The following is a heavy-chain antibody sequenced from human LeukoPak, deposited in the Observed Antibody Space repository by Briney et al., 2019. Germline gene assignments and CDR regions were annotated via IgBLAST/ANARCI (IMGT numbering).Heavy chain of an antibody. Sequence: GGSLRLSCAVSGFTFSTYWMSWVRQAPGKGLEWVANIKQDGTDKYYVDSVKGRLTISRDNAKNSLYLQMNSLRAEDTAVYYCARDFGQWQLNGGYYFDYWGQGTLVTVSS. V-gene: IGHV3-7*01. CDR2: IKQDGTDK. D-gene: IGHD1-26*01. CDR1: GFTFSTYW. CDR3: ARDFGQWQLNGGYYFDY. J-gene: IGHJ4*02.